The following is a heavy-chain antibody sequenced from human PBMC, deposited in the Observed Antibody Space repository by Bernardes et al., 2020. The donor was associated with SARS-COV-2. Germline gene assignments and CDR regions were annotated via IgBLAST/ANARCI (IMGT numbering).Heavy chain of an antibody. D-gene: IGHD1-26*01. CDR3: AKRLVEWELLNYFDS. V-gene: IGHV3-23*01. CDR2: ITDIGDST. CDR1: GFTLSTYT. J-gene: IGHJ4*02. Sequence: GGSLRLSCEASGFTLSTYTMNWVRQAPGKGLGWVSTITDIGDSTYYTDSVKSRFTISRDNSKDTLYLQMNSLRAEDTAVYFCAKRLVEWELLNYFDSWGQGTLVTVS.